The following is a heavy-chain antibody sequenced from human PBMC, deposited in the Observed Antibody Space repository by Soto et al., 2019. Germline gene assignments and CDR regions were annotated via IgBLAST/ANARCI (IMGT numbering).Heavy chain of an antibody. Sequence: QITLKESGPTLVKPTQTLTLTCTFSGFSLSTSGVGVGWIRQPPGKALEWLALIYWDDDKRYSPPLKSRLTITKDTSKNQVVLTMTNMDPVDTATYYCAHSCSGGSCYPNYYYGMDVWGQGTTVTVSS. CDR1: GFSLSTSGVG. CDR3: AHSCSGGSCYPNYYYGMDV. J-gene: IGHJ6*02. CDR2: IYWDDDK. D-gene: IGHD2-15*01. V-gene: IGHV2-5*02.